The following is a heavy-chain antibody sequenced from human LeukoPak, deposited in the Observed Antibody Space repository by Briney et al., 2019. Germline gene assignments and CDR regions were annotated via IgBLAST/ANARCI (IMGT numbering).Heavy chain of an antibody. D-gene: IGHD3-10*01. CDR2: ISYDGSNK. Sequence: RRSLRLSCAASGFTFSSYAMHWVRQAPGKGLEWVAVISYDGSNKYYADSVKGRFTISRDNSKNTLYLQMNSLRAEDTAVYYCARAGRGVTLYTDYWGQGTLVTVSS. CDR3: ARAGRGVTLYTDY. J-gene: IGHJ4*02. CDR1: GFTFSSYA. V-gene: IGHV3-30*04.